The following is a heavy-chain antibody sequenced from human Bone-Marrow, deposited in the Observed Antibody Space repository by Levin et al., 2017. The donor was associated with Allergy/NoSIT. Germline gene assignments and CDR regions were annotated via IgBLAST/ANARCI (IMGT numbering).Heavy chain of an antibody. J-gene: IGHJ5*02. D-gene: IGHD2-15*01. CDR3: AKDEDIVVVVAAPGGWFDP. CDR1: GFTFSSYA. CDR2: ISGSGGST. Sequence: ASVKVSCAASGFTFSSYAMSWVRQAPGKGLEWVSAISGSGGSTYYADSVKGRFTISRDNSKNTLYLQMNSLRAEDTAVYYCAKDEDIVVVVAAPGGWFDPWGQGTLVTVSS. V-gene: IGHV3-23*01.